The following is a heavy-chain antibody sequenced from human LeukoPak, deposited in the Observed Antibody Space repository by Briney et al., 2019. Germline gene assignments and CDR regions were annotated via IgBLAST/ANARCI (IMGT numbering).Heavy chain of an antibody. J-gene: IGHJ4*02. CDR3: ARGGMIRAFDY. CDR2: VNHSGST. Sequence: PSETLSLTCAVYGGSFSGYCWSWIRQPPGKGLEWIGEVNHSGSTNYNPSLKSRVTISVDTSKNQFSLKLSSVTAADTAVYYCARGGMIRAFDYWGQGTLVTVSS. CDR1: GGSFSGYC. V-gene: IGHV4-34*01. D-gene: IGHD3-10*01.